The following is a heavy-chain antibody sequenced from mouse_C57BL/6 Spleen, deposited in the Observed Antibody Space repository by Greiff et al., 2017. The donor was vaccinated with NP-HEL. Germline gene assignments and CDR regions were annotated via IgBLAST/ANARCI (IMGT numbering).Heavy chain of an antibody. Sequence: VQLQQSGAELVRPGASVKLSCTASGFNIKDYYMHWVKQRPEQGLEWIGRIDPEDGDTEYAPKFQGKATMTADTSSNTAYLQLSSLTSEDTAVYYCTTSYGSSYGYFDYWGQGTTLTVSS. CDR3: TTSYGSSYGYFDY. CDR1: GFNIKDYY. CDR2: IDPEDGDT. J-gene: IGHJ2*01. V-gene: IGHV14-1*01. D-gene: IGHD1-1*01.